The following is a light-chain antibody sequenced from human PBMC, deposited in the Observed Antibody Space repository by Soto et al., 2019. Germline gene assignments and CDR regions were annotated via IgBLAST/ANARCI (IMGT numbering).Light chain of an antibody. CDR3: QESYTSPAVS. J-gene: IGKJ4*01. CDR2: ATS. V-gene: IGKV1-39*01. Sequence: DIQMTQSPSSLSASLGDRVTITCRASQNIDNYLNWYQLKPGKAPKLLIYATSTLQSGVPSRFSGSGPGTEFTLTISSLQAEDFATYFCQESYTSPAVSFGGGTKVEIK. CDR1: QNIDNY.